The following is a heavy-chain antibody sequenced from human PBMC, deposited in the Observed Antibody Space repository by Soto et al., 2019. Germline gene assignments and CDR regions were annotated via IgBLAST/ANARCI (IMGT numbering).Heavy chain of an antibody. J-gene: IGHJ5*02. CDR3: ARSRLGYCSGGSCFKKYNWFDP. CDR2: INPNSGGT. CDR1: GYTFTGYY. V-gene: IGHV1-2*04. Sequence: ASVKVSCKASGYTFTGYYMHWVRQAPGQGLEWMGWINPNSGGTNYAQKFQGWVTMTRDTSISTAYMELSRLRSDDTAVYYCARSRLGYCSGGSCFKKYNWFDPWGQGTLVTV. D-gene: IGHD2-15*01.